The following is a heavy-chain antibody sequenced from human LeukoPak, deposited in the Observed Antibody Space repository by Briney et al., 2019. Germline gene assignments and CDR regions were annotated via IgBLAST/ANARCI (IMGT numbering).Heavy chain of an antibody. CDR1: GGSFSGYY. Sequence: PSEALSLTCAVYGGSFSGYYWSWIRQPPGKGLEWIGEINHSGSTNYNPSLKSRVTISVDTSKNQFSLKLSSVTAADTAVYYCARRSYSSSWTWDYWGQGTLVTVSS. CDR2: INHSGST. J-gene: IGHJ4*02. D-gene: IGHD6-13*01. CDR3: ARRSYSSSWTWDY. V-gene: IGHV4-34*01.